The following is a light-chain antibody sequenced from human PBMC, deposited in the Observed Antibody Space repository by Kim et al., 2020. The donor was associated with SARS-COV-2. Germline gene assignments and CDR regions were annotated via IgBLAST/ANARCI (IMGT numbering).Light chain of an antibody. J-gene: IGLJ2*01. CDR2: KDS. V-gene: IGLV3-25*03. CDR1: ALPKQY. CDR3: QSTDSSGTVV. Sequence: SYELTQPPSVSVSPGQTARITCSGDALPKQYAYWYSQKPGLAPVLLIYKDSERPSGIPERFSGSSSGTTVTLTISGVQAEDEADYFCQSTDSSGTVVFGGGTQLTVL.